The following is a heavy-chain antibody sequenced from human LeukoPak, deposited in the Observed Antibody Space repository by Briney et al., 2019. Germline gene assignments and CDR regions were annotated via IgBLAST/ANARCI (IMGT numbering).Heavy chain of an antibody. J-gene: IGHJ4*02. CDR2: IIPIFGTA. V-gene: IGHV1-69*13. D-gene: IGHD6-6*01. CDR3: ARVSGRIAARNFDY. CDR1: GGTFSSYA. Sequence: SVKVSCKASGGTFSSYAISWVRQAPGQGLEWMGGIIPIFGTANYAQKFQGRVTITADESTSTAYTELSSLRSEDTAVYYCARVSGRIAARNFDYWGQGTLVTVSS.